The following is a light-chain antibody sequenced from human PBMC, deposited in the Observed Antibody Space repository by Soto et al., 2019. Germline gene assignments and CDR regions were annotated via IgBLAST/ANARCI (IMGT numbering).Light chain of an antibody. CDR1: QSISSS. CDR3: QQYDSYST. CDR2: DAS. J-gene: IGKJ1*01. V-gene: IGKV1-5*01. Sequence: IQMTQSPSSLSASVGDRVTITCRASQSISSSLNWYQQKPGKAPKLLIYDASSLESGVPSRFSGSGSGTEFTLTISSLQPEDFASYYCQQYDSYSTFGQGTNADIK.